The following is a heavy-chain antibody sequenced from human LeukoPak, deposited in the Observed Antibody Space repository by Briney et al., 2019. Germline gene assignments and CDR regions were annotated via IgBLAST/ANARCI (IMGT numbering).Heavy chain of an antibody. V-gene: IGHV4-4*07. CDR1: GGSINSFY. CDR2: IYSSGST. CDR3: ARLGIAVAGDFDY. D-gene: IGHD6-19*01. J-gene: IGHJ4*02. Sequence: SETLSLTCTVSGGSINSFYWTWIRQPAGKGLEWIGRIYSSGSTNFNPSLKSRVTMSVDTSKNQFSLKLSSVTAADTAVYYCARLGIAVAGDFDYWGQGTLVTVSS.